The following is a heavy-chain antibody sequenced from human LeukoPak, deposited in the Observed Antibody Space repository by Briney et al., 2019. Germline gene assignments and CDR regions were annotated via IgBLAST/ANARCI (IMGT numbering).Heavy chain of an antibody. J-gene: IGHJ4*02. D-gene: IGHD6-19*01. Sequence: SETLSLTCTVSGASISSYYWIWIRQPPGKGLEWIGYIYDSGDTNYNPSLTSRVTISIDTSKKQFSLNLNSVTAADTAVYYCARGKSSGWGPDYWGQGTLVTVSS. CDR3: ARGKSSGWGPDY. CDR2: IYDSGDT. CDR1: GASISSYY. V-gene: IGHV4-59*08.